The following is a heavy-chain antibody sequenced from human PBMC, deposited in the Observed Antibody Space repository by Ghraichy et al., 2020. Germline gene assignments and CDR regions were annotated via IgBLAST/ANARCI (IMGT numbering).Heavy chain of an antibody. D-gene: IGHD3-3*01. Sequence: GGSLRLSCAASGFTFSSYAMRWVRQAPGKGLEWVSGITSSGGSTNYADSVKGRFTISRDNSKNTLYLQMNSLRAEDTAVYYCAKFSDGCLGFFSCLDVWGQGTTVTVS. V-gene: IGHV3-23*01. CDR3: AKFSDGCLGFFSCLDV. CDR2: ITSSGGST. CDR1: GFTFSSYA. J-gene: IGHJ6*02.